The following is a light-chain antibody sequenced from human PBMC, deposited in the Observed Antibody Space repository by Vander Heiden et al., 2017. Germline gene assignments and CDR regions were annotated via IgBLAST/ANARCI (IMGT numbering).Light chain of an antibody. CDR1: GGSIAGNY. V-gene: IGLV6-57*02. J-gene: IGLJ2*01. CDR3: QSYDSSDQGV. Sequence: FMLTQPHPLSESPGKTVTISCTAYGGSIAGNYGQWLQQHPGGAPPAVIYEDNRRPSGVPDRFSGSIDRSSNSASLTISGLKTEDEADYYCQSYDSSDQGVFGGGTKLTVL. CDR2: EDN.